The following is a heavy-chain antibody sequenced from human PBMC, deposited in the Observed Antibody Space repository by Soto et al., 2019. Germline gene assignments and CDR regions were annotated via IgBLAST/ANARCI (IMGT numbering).Heavy chain of an antibody. CDR3: AKAYFVWSSEQPYYFDY. V-gene: IGHV3-23*01. J-gene: IGHJ4*02. D-gene: IGHD3-16*01. CDR2: ISGSGGRS. CDR1: GFTFSNYA. Sequence: EVQLLDSGGGLVQPGGSLRLSCAASGFTFSNYAVTWVRQGPGKGLEWVSGISGSGGRSYYADSVKGRFTISRDNSKSTLYLQMKSLRAEDTAVYYCAKAYFVWSSEQPYYFDYWGPGTLVTVSS.